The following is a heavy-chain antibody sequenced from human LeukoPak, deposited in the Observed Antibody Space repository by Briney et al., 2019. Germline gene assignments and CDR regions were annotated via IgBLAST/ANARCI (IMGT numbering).Heavy chain of an antibody. V-gene: IGHV4-59*01. CDR1: GGSISSYY. J-gene: IGHJ4*02. CDR2: IYYSGST. D-gene: IGHD1-14*01. CDR3: ASVRRNLVDPAFDY. Sequence: PSETLSLTCTVSGGSISSYYWSWIRQPPGKGLEWIGYIYYSGSTNYNPSLKSRVTISVDTSKNQFSLKLSSVTAADTAVYYCASVRRNLVDPAFDYWGQGTLVTVSS.